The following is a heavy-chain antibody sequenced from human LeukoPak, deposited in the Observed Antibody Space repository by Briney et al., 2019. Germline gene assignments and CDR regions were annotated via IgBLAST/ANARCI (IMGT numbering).Heavy chain of an antibody. CDR2: IYTSGNT. J-gene: IGHJ4*02. Sequence: SETLSLTCTVSGASISSYFWTWIRQPAGKGLEWIGRIYTSGNTGYNPSLKSRVTMSLDTSRNQFSLKLSSVTAADTAVYYCARKDGDYWGQGTLVTVSS. CDR3: ARKDGDY. V-gene: IGHV4-4*07. CDR1: GASISSYF.